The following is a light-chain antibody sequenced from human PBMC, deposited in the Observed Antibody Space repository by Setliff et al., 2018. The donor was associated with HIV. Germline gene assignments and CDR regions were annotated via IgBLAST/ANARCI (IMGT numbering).Light chain of an antibody. CDR1: NSDVGGYNY. Sequence: QSALTQPASVSASPGQSITISCTGTNSDVGGYNYVSWYQQHPGKAPKLMIYDVNKRPSGVPDRFSGSKSGNTASLTISGLQAEDEADYYCCSYAGSYTYVFGTGTKV. V-gene: IGLV2-11*01. CDR2: DVN. CDR3: CSYAGSYTYV. J-gene: IGLJ1*01.